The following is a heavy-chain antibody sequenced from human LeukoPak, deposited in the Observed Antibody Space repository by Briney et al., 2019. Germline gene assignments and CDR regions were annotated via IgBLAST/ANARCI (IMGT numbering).Heavy chain of an antibody. CDR1: GFTLSSYA. CDR3: AKDRGNYDILTGSAFDY. CDR2: ISYDGSKK. V-gene: IGHV3-30-3*01. D-gene: IGHD3-9*01. J-gene: IGHJ4*02. Sequence: GGSLRLSCAASGFTLSSYAMHWVRQAPGKGLEWVAVISYDGSKKYYADSVKGRFTISRDNCKNTLYLQMNSLRAEDTAVYYCAKDRGNYDILTGSAFDYWGQGTLVTVSS.